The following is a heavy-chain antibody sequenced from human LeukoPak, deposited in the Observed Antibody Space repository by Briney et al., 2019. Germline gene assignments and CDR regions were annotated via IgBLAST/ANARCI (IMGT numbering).Heavy chain of an antibody. Sequence: GGSLRLSCAASGFTFSSYAMHWVRQAPGKGLEWVAVISYDGSNKYYADSVKGRFTISRDNSKNTLYLQMNSLRAEDTAVYYCARGLYVVATIGRFDYWGQGTLVTVSS. CDR1: GFTFSSYA. CDR3: ARGLYVVATIGRFDY. V-gene: IGHV3-30*04. CDR2: ISYDGSNK. J-gene: IGHJ4*02. D-gene: IGHD5-12*01.